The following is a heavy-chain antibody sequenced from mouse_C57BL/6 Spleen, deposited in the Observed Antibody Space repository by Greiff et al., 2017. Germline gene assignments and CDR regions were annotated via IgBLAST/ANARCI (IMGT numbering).Heavy chain of an antibody. V-gene: IGHV3-6*01. CDR3: ARGHYAMDY. CDR1: GYSITSGYY. CDR2: ISYDGSN. Sequence: ESGPGLVKPSQSLSLTCSVTGYSITSGYYWNWIRQFPGNKLEWMGYISYDGSNNYNPSLKNRISITRDTSKNQFFLKLHSVTTEDTATYYCARGHYAMDYWGQGTSVTVSS. J-gene: IGHJ4*01.